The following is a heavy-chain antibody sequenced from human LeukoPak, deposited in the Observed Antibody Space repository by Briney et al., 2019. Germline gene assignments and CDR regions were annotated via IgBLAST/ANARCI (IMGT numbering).Heavy chain of an antibody. V-gene: IGHV3-7*01. CDR2: IRQDGSEK. CDR3: ARAMGDGYNSPHAFEI. D-gene: IGHD5-24*01. J-gene: IGHJ3*02. CDR1: GFTFSSFW. Sequence: GGSLRLSCAASGFTFSSFWMSWVRQAPGKGLEWVANIRQDGSEKYYVDSVKGRFTISRDNAKNSLYLQMNDLRAEDTAVYHCARAMGDGYNSPHAFEIWGQWTMVTVAS.